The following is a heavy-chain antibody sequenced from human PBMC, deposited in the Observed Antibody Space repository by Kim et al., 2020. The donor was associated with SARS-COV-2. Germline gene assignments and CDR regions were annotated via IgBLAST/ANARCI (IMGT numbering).Heavy chain of an antibody. D-gene: IGHD6-19*01. CDR3: SRVQDPPSGPAVDI. CDR2: IYHSGST. Sequence: SETLSLTCAVSGGSISSSNWWSWVRQPPGKGLEWIGEIYHSGSTNYNPSLKIRVTISVDKSKNQFSLKLSSVTAAYTAVYYCSRVQDPPSGPAVDIWGQGTMVTVSS. J-gene: IGHJ3*02. CDR1: GGSISSSNW. V-gene: IGHV4-4*02.